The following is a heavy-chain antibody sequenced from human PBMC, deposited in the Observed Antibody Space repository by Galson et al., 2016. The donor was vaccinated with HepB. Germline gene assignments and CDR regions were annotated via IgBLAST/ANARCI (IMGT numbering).Heavy chain of an antibody. CDR2: IIPIFGTV. Sequence: SVKVSCKASGGTFSSYAINWVRQAPGQGLEWMGAIIPIFGTVNYAQNFQGRVTITADKSTSTAYMELSSLRPEDTAVYYCTRSPHYDILSGQLGGYFDYWGQGTLVTVSS. V-gene: IGHV1-69*06. J-gene: IGHJ4*02. CDR1: GGTFSSYA. CDR3: TRSPHYDILSGQLGGYFDY. D-gene: IGHD3-9*01.